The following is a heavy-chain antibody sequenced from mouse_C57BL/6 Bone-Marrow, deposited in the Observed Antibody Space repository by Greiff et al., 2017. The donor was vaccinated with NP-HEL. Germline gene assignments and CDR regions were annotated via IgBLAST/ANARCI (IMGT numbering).Heavy chain of an antibody. D-gene: IGHD1-1*01. V-gene: IGHV5-2*01. J-gene: IGHJ3*01. CDR1: EYEFPSHD. Sequence: EVQGVESGGGLVQPGESLKLSCESNEYEFPSHDMSWVRKTPEKRLELVAAINSDGGSTYYPDTMERRFIISRDNTKKTLYLQMSSLRSEDTALYYCARNDYYGSSPTWFAYWGQGTLVTVSA. CDR2: INSDGGST. CDR3: ARNDYYGSSPTWFAY.